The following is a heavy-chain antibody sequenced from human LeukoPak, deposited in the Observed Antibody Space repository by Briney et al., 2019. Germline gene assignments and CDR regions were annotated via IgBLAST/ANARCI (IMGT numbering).Heavy chain of an antibody. Sequence: ASVKVSCKASRYTFTGYYMHWVRQAPGQGLEWMGRINPNSGGTNYAQKFQGRVTMTRDTSISTAYMELSRLRSDDTAVYYCARTHSSSWFWGFDPWGQGTLVTVSS. CDR1: RYTFTGYY. V-gene: IGHV1-2*06. J-gene: IGHJ5*02. CDR3: ARTHSSSWFWGFDP. D-gene: IGHD6-13*01. CDR2: INPNSGGT.